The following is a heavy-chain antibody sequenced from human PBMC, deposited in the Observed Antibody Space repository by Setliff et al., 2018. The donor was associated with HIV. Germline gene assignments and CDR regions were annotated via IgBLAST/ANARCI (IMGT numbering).Heavy chain of an antibody. J-gene: IGHJ4*02. Sequence: GGSLRLSCVASGFTFSSYWMHWVRQAPGKGLVWVSRIKSDGSYTSYADSAKGRFTISRDNAKNTLHLQMNSLRAEDTAVYYCVRGLAAAGGVDSYWGLGTLVTVSS. V-gene: IGHV3-74*01. CDR1: GFTFSSYW. CDR3: VRGLAAAGGVDSY. D-gene: IGHD6-13*01. CDR2: IKSDGSYT.